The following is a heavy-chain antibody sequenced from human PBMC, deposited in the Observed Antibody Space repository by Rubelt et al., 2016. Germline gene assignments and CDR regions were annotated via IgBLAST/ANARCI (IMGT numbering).Heavy chain of an antibody. CDR1: GYTFTSYG. Sequence: QVQLVQSVPEVKKPGASVKVSCRASGYTFTSYGISWVRQAPGQGLEWMGWISAYNGNTNYAQKFQGRVTMTTDTSTSAVYKELRWLRSDDAAVYDCASEVAGSPGVSDYWGQGTRVTVSS. CDR2: ISAYNGNT. D-gene: IGHD6-19*01. CDR3: ASEVAGSPGVSDY. J-gene: IGHJ4*02. V-gene: IGHV1-18*01.